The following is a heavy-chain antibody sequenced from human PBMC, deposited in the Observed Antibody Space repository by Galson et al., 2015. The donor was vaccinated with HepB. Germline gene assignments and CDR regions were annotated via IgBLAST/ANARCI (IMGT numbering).Heavy chain of an antibody. CDR3: ARDSRLELRLNNYFSYGMDV. J-gene: IGHJ6*02. V-gene: IGHV1-18*01. CDR1: GYSFSNYG. CDR2: FSGYDHST. D-gene: IGHD1-7*01. Sequence: SVKVSCKASGYSFSNYGLSWIRQAPGPGLEWLGWFSGYDHSTNYAQKFQGRVTMTADASTGTAYLELRNPRSDDTAVYFCARDSRLELRLNNYFSYGMDVWGQGSAVTVSS.